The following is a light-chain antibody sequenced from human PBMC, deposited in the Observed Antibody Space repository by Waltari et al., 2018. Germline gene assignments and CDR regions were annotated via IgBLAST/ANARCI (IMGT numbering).Light chain of an antibody. CDR1: SSTIGAGYA. Sequence: QSVLTQPPSVSGAPGQRVTLSCTGSSSTIGAGYAVHWYQQIPGTAPKLLIYGNKNRPSGVPDRFSGSQSGTSASLAITGLQAEDEADYYCQSFDSSLRTSVFGGGSRLTVL. CDR3: QSFDSSLRTSV. J-gene: IGLJ3*02. CDR2: GNK. V-gene: IGLV1-40*01.